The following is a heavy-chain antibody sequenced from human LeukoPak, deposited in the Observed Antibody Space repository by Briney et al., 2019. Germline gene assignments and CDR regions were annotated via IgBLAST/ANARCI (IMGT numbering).Heavy chain of an antibody. J-gene: IGHJ4*02. CDR2: ITTGGPST. CDR1: GFTFSSYT. Sequence: GGSLRLSCTASGFTFSSYTMSWIRQVPGKGLRWVSTITTGGPSTYYADSVKGRFTVSRDDSKNTLYLQMNSLRAEDTAVYYCAKDGGLWVSAHWGDSWGRGTLVTVSS. CDR3: AKDGGLWVSAHWGDS. D-gene: IGHD7-27*01. V-gene: IGHV3-23*01.